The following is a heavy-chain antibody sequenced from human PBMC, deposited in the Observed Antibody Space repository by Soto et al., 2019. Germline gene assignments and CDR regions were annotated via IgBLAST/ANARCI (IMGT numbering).Heavy chain of an antibody. Sequence: SQTLSLTCAISGDSVSGNSAAWSWIRQSPSRGLEWLGRTYYRSKWYNEYAVSVESRITINPDTSKNQFSLQLDSVTAADTAVYYCARGFETEAGTFDYWGQGTLVTVSS. J-gene: IGHJ4*02. CDR2: TYYRSKWYN. CDR3: ARGFETEAGTFDY. CDR1: GDSVSGNSAA. V-gene: IGHV6-1*01. D-gene: IGHD6-13*01.